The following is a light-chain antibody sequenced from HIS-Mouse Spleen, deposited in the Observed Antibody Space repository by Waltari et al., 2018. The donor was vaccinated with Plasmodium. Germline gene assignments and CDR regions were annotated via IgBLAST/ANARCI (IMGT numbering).Light chain of an antibody. CDR2: KAS. CDR3: QSADSSGTPNWV. J-gene: IGLJ3*02. V-gene: IGLV3-25*03. Sequence: SYELTQPPSVSVSPGQTARITCSGDALPKQYAYWYQQKPGQAPVLVIYKASERPSGIPGRFSGSSSGTTGTLTISGVQAEDEADYYCQSADSSGTPNWVFGGGTKLTVL. CDR1: ALPKQY.